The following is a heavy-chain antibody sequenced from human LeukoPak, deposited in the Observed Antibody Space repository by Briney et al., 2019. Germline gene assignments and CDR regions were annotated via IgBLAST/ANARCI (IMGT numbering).Heavy chain of an antibody. D-gene: IGHD2-2*01. CDR2: ISSSGSTI. CDR1: GFTFSDYY. V-gene: IGHV3-11*01. CDR3: ARVSPSSTSPIAFDI. Sequence: GGSLRLSCAASGFTFSDYYMSWIRQAPGKGLEWVSYISSSGSTIYYAGSVKGRFTISRDNAKNSLYLQMNSLRAEDTAVYYCARVSPSSTSPIAFDIWGQGTMVTVSS. J-gene: IGHJ3*02.